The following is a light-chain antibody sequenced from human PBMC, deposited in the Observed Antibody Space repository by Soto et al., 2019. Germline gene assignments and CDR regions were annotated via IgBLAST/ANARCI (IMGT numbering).Light chain of an antibody. J-gene: IGLJ2*01. CDR2: DVN. V-gene: IGLV2-11*01. CDR3: CSNAPTFLVV. CDR1: SSDVGGYNY. Sequence: QSALTQPRSVSGSPGQSVTISCTGTSSDVGGYNYISWYQQHPGKAPRLIIHDVNKGPSGVPDRFSGSKSGNTASLTISGLQSEDEADYYSCSNAPTFLVVFGGGTKVTVL.